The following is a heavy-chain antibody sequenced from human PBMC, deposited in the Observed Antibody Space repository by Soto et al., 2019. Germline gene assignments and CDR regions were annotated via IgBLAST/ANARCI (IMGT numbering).Heavy chain of an antibody. CDR1: GYSFTSYW. J-gene: IGHJ6*01. Sequence: LKISCKGSGYSFTSYWISWVRQMPGKGLEWMGRIDPSDSYTNYSPSFQGHVTISADKSISTAYLQWSSLKASDTAMYYCARHRGLRESIAVARPYYYYGMDVWGQVPTVTVSS. CDR3: ARHRGLRESIAVARPYYYYGMDV. CDR2: IDPSDSYT. V-gene: IGHV5-10-1*01. D-gene: IGHD6-19*01.